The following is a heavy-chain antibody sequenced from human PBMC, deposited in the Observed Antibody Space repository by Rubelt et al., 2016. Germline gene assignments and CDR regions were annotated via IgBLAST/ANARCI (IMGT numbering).Heavy chain of an antibody. CDR1: GYTFTSYG. J-gene: IGHJ4*02. V-gene: IGHV1-18*01. CDR3: ARRSSGWPLNAH. D-gene: IGHD6-19*01. CDR2: ISAYNGNT. Sequence: QVQLVQSGAEVKKPGASVKVSCKASGYTFTSYGISWVRQAPGQGLEWMGWISAYNGNTNYAQKLQGRVAMTTDTSTRTAYMELRSLRFDDTAVYYCARRSSGWPLNAHWGQGTLVTVSS.